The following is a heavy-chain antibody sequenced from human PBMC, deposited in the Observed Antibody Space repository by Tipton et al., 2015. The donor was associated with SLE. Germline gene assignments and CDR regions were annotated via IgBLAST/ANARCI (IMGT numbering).Heavy chain of an antibody. J-gene: IGHJ4*02. Sequence: TLSLTCSVSGVSINSHYWSWMRQSPEKGLEWIGYVHDSEGTNYNRFFKGRVSISLDTSRNQFSLTLPSVTAADTAVYYWANYWRGGYYVFDFWGQGTLVTVSS. D-gene: IGHD3-22*01. CDR2: VHDSEGT. CDR1: GVSINSHY. CDR3: ANYWRGGYYVFDF. V-gene: IGHV4-59*07.